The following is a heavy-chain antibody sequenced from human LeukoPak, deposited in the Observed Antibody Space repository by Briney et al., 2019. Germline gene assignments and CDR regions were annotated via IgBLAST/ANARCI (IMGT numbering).Heavy chain of an antibody. CDR1: GYTFTSYD. Sequence: GASVKVSCKASGYTFTSYDISWVRQAPGQGLEWMGWISAYNGNTNYAQKFRGRVTMTTDTSTSTAYMELRSLRSDDTAVYYCARGPTKKVDSYYYGMDVWGQGTTVTVSS. V-gene: IGHV1-18*01. J-gene: IGHJ6*02. CDR2: ISAYNGNT. CDR3: ARGPTKKVDSYYYGMDV. D-gene: IGHD1-26*01.